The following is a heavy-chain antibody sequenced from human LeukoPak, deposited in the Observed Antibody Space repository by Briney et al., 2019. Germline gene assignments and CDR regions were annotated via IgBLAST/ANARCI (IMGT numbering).Heavy chain of an antibody. Sequence: GGSLRLSCAASGFTFSSYEMNWVRQAPGKGLEWVSYISSSGSTIYYAGSVKGRFTISRDNAKNSPYLQMNSLRAEDTAVYYCAREEESAAIVDYWGQGTLVTVSS. CDR2: ISSSGSTI. CDR3: AREEESAAIVDY. J-gene: IGHJ4*02. D-gene: IGHD2-2*02. V-gene: IGHV3-48*03. CDR1: GFTFSSYE.